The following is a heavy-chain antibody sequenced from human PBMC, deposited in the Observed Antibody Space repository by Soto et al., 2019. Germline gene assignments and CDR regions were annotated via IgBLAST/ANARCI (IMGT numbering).Heavy chain of an antibody. CDR1: GYSFTSFW. Sequence: PGESLKISCKGFGYSFTSFWIGWVRQMPGKGLEGMGIIYPGDSDTRYSPSFQGQVTISADKSISTAYLQWNSLKASDTAMYYCARPRSSSRNYYGMDVWGQGTTVTVSS. CDR2: IYPGDSDT. D-gene: IGHD6-13*01. V-gene: IGHV5-51*01. J-gene: IGHJ6*02. CDR3: ARPRSSSRNYYGMDV.